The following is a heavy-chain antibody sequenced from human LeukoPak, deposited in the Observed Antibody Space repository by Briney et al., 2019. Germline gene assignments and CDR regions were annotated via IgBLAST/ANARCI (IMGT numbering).Heavy chain of an antibody. J-gene: IGHJ5*02. CDR3: ARGRITMVRGVQNWFDP. CDR2: MNPNSGNT. CDR1: GYTFTSYD. V-gene: IGHV1-8*01. D-gene: IGHD3-10*01. Sequence: ASVKVSCKASGYTFTSYDINWVRQATGQGLEWMGWMNPNSGNTGYAQKFQGRVTMTRNTSISTAYMELSRLRSDDTAVYYCARGRITMVRGVQNWFDPWGQGTLVTVSS.